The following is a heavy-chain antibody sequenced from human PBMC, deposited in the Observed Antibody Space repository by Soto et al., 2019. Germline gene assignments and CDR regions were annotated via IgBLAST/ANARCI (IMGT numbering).Heavy chain of an antibody. J-gene: IGHJ6*03. D-gene: IGHD3-9*01. Sequence: GGSLRLSCAASGFTFSSYWMSWVRQAPGKGLEWVANIKQDGSEKYYVDSVKGRFTISRDNAKNSLYLQMNSLRAEDTAVYYCARDYYDILTGQPYMDVWGKGTTVTVS. CDR1: GFTFSSYW. CDR2: IKQDGSEK. V-gene: IGHV3-7*01. CDR3: ARDYYDILTGQPYMDV.